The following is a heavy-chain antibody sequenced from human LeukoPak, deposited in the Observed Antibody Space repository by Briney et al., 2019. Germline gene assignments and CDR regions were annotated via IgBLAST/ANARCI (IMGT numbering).Heavy chain of an antibody. J-gene: IGHJ3*02. V-gene: IGHV4-59*01. CDR2: IYYSGST. CDR1: GGSISSYY. Sequence: SETLSLTCTVSGGSISSYYWSWIRQPPGKGLEWIGYIYYSGSTNCNPSLKSRVTISVDTSKNQFSLKLSSVTAADTAVYYCARSPRGAFDIWGQGTMVTVSS. CDR3: ARSPRGAFDI. D-gene: IGHD3-10*01.